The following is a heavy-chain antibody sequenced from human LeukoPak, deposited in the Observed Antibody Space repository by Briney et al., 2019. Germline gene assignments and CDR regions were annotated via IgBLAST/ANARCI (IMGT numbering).Heavy chain of an antibody. CDR3: ARAVDVADY. D-gene: IGHD3-16*01. CDR2: IKEDESAK. J-gene: IGHJ4*02. Sequence: GGSLRLSCVGSGFIFNHHWMSWVRQAPGKGLDWVANIKEDESAKFYADSVRGRFTISRDNAKNPVYLQMNNLRVEDTAVYYCARAVDVADYWGRGTLVTVSS. V-gene: IGHV3-7*01. CDR1: GFIFNHHW.